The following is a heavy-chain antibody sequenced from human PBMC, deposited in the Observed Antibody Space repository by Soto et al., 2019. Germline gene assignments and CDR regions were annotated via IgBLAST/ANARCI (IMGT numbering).Heavy chain of an antibody. CDR3: ARQYCTGGSCYSGWFDS. D-gene: IGHD2-15*01. Sequence: GESLKISCKGSGYTFTTYWMSWVRQEPGKGLEWMGRIDPSDSYTTYSPSSQGHVTISVDKSTTTAFLQWSSLRASDTAIYYCARQYCTGGSCYSGWFDSWGQGTLVTVYS. J-gene: IGHJ5*01. CDR2: IDPSDSYT. CDR1: GYTFTTYW. V-gene: IGHV5-10-1*01.